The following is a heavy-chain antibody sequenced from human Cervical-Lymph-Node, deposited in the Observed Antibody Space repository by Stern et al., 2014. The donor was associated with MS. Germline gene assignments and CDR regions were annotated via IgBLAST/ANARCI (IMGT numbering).Heavy chain of an antibody. CDR3: AREAPVEPAATDAFDI. CDR1: GFTFSTYG. J-gene: IGHJ3*02. D-gene: IGHD2-2*01. Sequence: QVQLVQSGGGVVQPGRSLRLSCAASGFTFSTYGMHWVRQAPGKGLEGVAGIWSDGTNSLYADSVKGRFTISRDNSKNTLYLQMNTLRTEDTAVYYCAREAPVEPAATDAFDIWGRGTMVAVSS. V-gene: IGHV3-33*01. CDR2: IWSDGTNS.